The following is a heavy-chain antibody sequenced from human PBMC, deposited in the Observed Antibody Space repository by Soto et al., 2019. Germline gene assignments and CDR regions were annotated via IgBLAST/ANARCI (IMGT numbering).Heavy chain of an antibody. V-gene: IGHV3-48*03. Sequence: GGSLRLSCAASGSTFSSYEMNLVRQSPGKGLEWVSYISISGSTIYYADSVKGRFTISRDNAKNSLYLQMNSLRAEDTAVYYCASLIAAAGNGNWFDPWGQGTLVAVSS. D-gene: IGHD6-13*01. CDR2: ISISGSTI. CDR3: ASLIAAAGNGNWFDP. J-gene: IGHJ5*02. CDR1: GSTFSSYE.